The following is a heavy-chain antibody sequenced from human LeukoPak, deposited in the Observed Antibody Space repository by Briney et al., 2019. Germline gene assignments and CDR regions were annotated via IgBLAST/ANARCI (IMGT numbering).Heavy chain of an antibody. Sequence: SETLSLTCTVSGYSISSGYYWGWIRQPPGKGLEWIGSIYHSGSTYYNPSLKSRVTISVDTSKNQFSLKLSSVTAADTAVYYCARDEDYYGSGVDYWGQGTLVTVSS. CDR2: IYHSGST. J-gene: IGHJ4*02. CDR3: ARDEDYYGSGVDY. D-gene: IGHD3-10*01. V-gene: IGHV4-38-2*02. CDR1: GYSISSGYY.